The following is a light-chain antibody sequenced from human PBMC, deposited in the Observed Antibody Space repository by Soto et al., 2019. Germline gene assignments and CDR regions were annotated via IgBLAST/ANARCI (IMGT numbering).Light chain of an antibody. Sequence: IQLTQSPSSLSASVGDSVTITCRASEDITIYLAWYQQKPGKAPDLLMYAASTLQSGVPSRFSGSGSGTDFTLTISSLQAEDFATYYCQQTRRYPSTFGGGTRWIS. CDR2: AAS. V-gene: IGKV1-9*01. CDR3: QQTRRYPST. J-gene: IGKJ4*01. CDR1: EDITIY.